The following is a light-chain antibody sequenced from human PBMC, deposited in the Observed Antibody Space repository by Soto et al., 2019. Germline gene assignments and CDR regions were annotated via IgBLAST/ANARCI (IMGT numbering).Light chain of an antibody. CDR1: SSNIGSNY. Sequence: QSVLTQPPSASGTPGQRVTISCSGSSSNIGSNYVYWYQQLPGTAPKLIVFDDNQRPSGVPDRFSDSKSGTSASLAISGLRSEDEADYYCAAWDNSLSGRVFGGGTKLTVL. CDR3: AAWDNSLSGRV. J-gene: IGLJ3*02. CDR2: DDN. V-gene: IGLV1-47*02.